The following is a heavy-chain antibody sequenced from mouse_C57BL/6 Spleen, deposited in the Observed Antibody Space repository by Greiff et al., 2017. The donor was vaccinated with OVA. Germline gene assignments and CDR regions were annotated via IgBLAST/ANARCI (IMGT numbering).Heavy chain of an antibody. CDR2: INPNYGTT. J-gene: IGHJ4*01. V-gene: IGHV1-39*01. D-gene: IGHD1-1*01. CDR3: ARGRYYEDYAMDY. Sequence: EVQLQQPGPELVKPGASVKISCKASGYSFTDYNMNWVKQSNGQSLEWIGVINPNYGTTSYNQKFKGKATLTVDQSSSTAYMQLNSLTAEDSAVYYCARGRYYEDYAMDYWGQGASVTVSS. CDR1: GYSFTDYN.